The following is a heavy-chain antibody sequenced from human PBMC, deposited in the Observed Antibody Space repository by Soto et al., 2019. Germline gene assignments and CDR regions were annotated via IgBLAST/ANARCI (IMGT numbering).Heavy chain of an antibody. Sequence: QVHLVESGGGVVQPGRSLTLSCAASGFSFRTSGMHWVRQAPGKGLEWVTGMWYDGHVEGYLDSVKGRFTISRDNSNSLMSLQMSNLRVDYTAVYYCARGLPKVAGGAFDIWGHGTMVTVSS. CDR3: ARGLPKVAGGAFDI. J-gene: IGHJ3*02. V-gene: IGHV3-33*01. CDR2: MWYDGHVE. D-gene: IGHD2-15*01. CDR1: GFSFRTSG.